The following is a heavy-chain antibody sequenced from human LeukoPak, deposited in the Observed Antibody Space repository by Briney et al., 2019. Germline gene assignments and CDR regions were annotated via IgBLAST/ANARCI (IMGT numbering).Heavy chain of an antibody. D-gene: IGHD6-13*01. Sequence: GGSLRLSCAASGFTFSSFEMNWVRQAPGKGLEWVSYISSSGSTIYYADSVRGRFTISRDNTKNSLYLQMNSLRVEDTAVYYCARDPSSWYGYNWFDPWGQGTLVTVSS. CDR3: ARDPSSWYGYNWFDP. J-gene: IGHJ5*02. CDR1: GFTFSSFE. V-gene: IGHV3-48*03. CDR2: ISSSGSTI.